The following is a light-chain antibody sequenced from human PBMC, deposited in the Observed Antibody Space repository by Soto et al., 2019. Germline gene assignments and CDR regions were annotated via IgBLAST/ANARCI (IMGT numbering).Light chain of an antibody. CDR3: SSYTSSSTLV. CDR2: ENS. CDR1: TSN. J-gene: IGLJ1*01. Sequence: QSVLTQPPSVSGAPGQTVTISCTGTTSNVHWYQQLPGTAPKLLIFENSIRPSGVPDRFSGSKSGTSASLAISGLQAEDEADYYCSSYTSSSTLVFGTGTKLTVL. V-gene: IGLV1-40*01.